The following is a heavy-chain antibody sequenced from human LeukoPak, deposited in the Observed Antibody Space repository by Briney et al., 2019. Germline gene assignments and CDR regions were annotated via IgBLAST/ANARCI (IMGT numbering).Heavy chain of an antibody. Sequence: SETLSLTCTVSGGSMSSYYWSWIRQPPGKGLEWIGYIYDSGSTNYNPSLKSRVTISVDTSNNQFSLKLNSVTAADTAVYYCARHGTSGIYRRPFDIWGRGTMVTVSS. V-gene: IGHV4-59*08. D-gene: IGHD1-26*01. CDR3: ARHGTSGIYRRPFDI. J-gene: IGHJ3*02. CDR1: GGSMSSYY. CDR2: IYDSGST.